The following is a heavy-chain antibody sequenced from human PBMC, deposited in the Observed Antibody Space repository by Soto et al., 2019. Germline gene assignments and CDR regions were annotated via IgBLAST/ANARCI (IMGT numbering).Heavy chain of an antibody. CDR1: GYTFTSYG. J-gene: IGHJ6*02. CDR3: ARDFPHGIVVTAIVSYYYYGMDV. CDR2: ISAYNGNT. Sequence: ASVKVSCKASGYTFTSYGISWVRQAPGQGLEWMGWISAYNGNTNYAQKLQGRVTMTTDTSTSTAYMELRSLRSDDTAVYYCARDFPHGIVVTAIVSYYYYGMDVWGQGTTVTVSS. D-gene: IGHD2-21*02. V-gene: IGHV1-18*01.